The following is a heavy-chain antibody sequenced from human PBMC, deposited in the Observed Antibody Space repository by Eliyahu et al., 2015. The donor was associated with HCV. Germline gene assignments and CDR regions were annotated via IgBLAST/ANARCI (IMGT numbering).Heavy chain of an antibody. CDR1: GGSISITGYY. CDR2: IHYSATA. J-gene: IGHJ4*02. CDR3: VRWGREFDY. V-gene: IGHV4-39*02. Sequence: QLQLQESGPGLVKSSETLSLTCAVSGGSISITGYYWGWLRQPPGKGLEWIGNIHYSATAHYNPSLKSRVTISIDTSKNHFSLQLRSVTAADTAVYYCVRWGREFDYWGQGHLVTVSS. D-gene: IGHD3-16*01.